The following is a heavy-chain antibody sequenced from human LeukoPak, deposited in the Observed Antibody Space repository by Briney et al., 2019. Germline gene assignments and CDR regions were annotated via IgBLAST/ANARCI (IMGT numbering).Heavy chain of an antibody. CDR2: MNPNSGNT. CDR3: ARADYTSGYYYYMDV. CDR1: GYTFTSYG. J-gene: IGHJ6*03. Sequence: ASVKVSCKASGYTFTSYGINWVRQATGQGLEWMGWMNPNSGNTGYAQKFQGRVTITRNTSISTAYMELSSLRSEDTAVYYCARADYTSGYYYYMDVWGKGTTVTVSS. V-gene: IGHV1-8*03. D-gene: IGHD2-2*02.